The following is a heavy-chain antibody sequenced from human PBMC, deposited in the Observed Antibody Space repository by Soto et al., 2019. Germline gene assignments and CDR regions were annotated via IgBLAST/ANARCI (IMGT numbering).Heavy chain of an antibody. J-gene: IGHJ6*02. CDR3: ARDRMITIGGVIGVRYYYYGMDV. CDR1: GYTFTSYG. V-gene: IGHV1-18*01. D-gene: IGHD3-16*02. Sequence: ASVKVSCKASGYTFTSYGISWVRQAPGQGLEWMGWISAYNGNTNYAQKLQGRVTMTTDTSTSTAYMELRSLRSDDTAVYYCARDRMITIGGVIGVRYYYYGMDVWGQGTTVTVSS. CDR2: ISAYNGNT.